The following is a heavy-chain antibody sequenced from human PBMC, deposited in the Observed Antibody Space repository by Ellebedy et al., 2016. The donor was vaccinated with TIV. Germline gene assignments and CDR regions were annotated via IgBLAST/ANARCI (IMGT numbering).Heavy chain of an antibody. CDR2: INSDGSST. CDR3: ARDHPLGIENFDY. J-gene: IGHJ4*02. D-gene: IGHD7-27*01. CDR1: GFTFSSYW. V-gene: IGHV3-74*01. Sequence: GESLKIFCAASGFTFSSYWMHWVRQAPGKGLVWVSRINSDGSSTSYADSVKGRFTISRDNAKNTLYLQMNSLRAEDTAVYYCARDHPLGIENFDYWGQGTLVTVSS.